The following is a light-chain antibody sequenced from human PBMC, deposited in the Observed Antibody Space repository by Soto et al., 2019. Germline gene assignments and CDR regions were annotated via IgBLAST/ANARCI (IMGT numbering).Light chain of an antibody. V-gene: IGKV4-1*01. CDR3: QQSYRTPPT. Sequence: DIVMTQSPDSLAVSLGERANINCKSSQSVLYSSSTKNYLACCQQKPGPPPKLPIYWAFTREAGVPDRFSGSGSGTDSTLTISSLQAEDVAVYYCQQSYRTPPTLGPRTKVDIK. J-gene: IGKJ3*01. CDR2: WAF. CDR1: QSVLYSSSTKNY.